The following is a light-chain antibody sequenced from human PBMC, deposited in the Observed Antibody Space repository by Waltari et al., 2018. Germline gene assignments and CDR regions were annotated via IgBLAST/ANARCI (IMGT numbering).Light chain of an antibody. V-gene: IGKV1-39*01. CDR2: KAS. J-gene: IGKJ4*01. Sequence: DIQMTQSPSSLSASVGDRVTITCRASENVNNYLNWYQQKPGKAPKLLIYKASTLQSVVPSRFSGSGSGTDYTFTISSLQSEDVATYYCRHGYGTPPTFGGGTKVEIK. CDR1: ENVNNY. CDR3: RHGYGTPPT.